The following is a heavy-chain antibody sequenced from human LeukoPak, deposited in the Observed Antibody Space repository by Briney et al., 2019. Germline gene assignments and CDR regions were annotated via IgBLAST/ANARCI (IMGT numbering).Heavy chain of an antibody. CDR3: ARDSEIAAAGSFDS. D-gene: IGHD6-13*01. Sequence: KSGGSLRLSCAASGFTFSDYYMSWIRQAPGKGLEWVSYISSSGSTIYYADSVKGRFTISRDNAKNSLYLQMNSLRAEDTAVYYCARDSEIAAAGSFDSWGQGTLVTVSS. V-gene: IGHV3-11*04. CDR2: ISSSGSTI. J-gene: IGHJ4*02. CDR1: GFTFSDYY.